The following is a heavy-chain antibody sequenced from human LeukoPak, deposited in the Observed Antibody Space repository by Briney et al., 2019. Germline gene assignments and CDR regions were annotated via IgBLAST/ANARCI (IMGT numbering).Heavy chain of an antibody. CDR3: ARARIAAAGCFDY. CDR1: GYTFTSYG. V-gene: IGHV1-2*02. J-gene: IGHJ4*02. CDR2: INPNSGGT. Sequence: ASVKVSCKASGYTFTSYGISWVRQAPGQGLEWMGWINPNSGGTNYAQKFQGRVTMTRDTSISTAYMELSSLRSDDTAVYYCARARIAAAGCFDYWGQGTLVTVSS. D-gene: IGHD6-13*01.